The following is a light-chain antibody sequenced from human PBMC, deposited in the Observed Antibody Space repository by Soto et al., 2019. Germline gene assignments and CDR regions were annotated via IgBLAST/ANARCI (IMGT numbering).Light chain of an antibody. CDR1: QSVSSY. Sequence: EIVLTQSPATLSLSPGERATLSCRASQSVSSYLAWYQQKPGQAPRLLIYDASNRATGIPARFSGSGSGTDFALTISSREPEGFAVYYCQQRSIAWTFGLGTKVEIK. V-gene: IGKV3-11*01. CDR3: QQRSIAWT. J-gene: IGKJ1*01. CDR2: DAS.